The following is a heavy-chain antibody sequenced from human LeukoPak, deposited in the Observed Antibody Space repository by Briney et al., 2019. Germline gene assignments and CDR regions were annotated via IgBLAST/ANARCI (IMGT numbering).Heavy chain of an antibody. J-gene: IGHJ6*02. CDR1: GITVSNYY. CDR3: ASDLWGSSSFYLDV. V-gene: IGHV3-11*01. D-gene: IGHD6-6*01. CDR2: ISSSGRTI. Sequence: PGGSLRLSCAASGITVSNYYMTWIRQAPGKGLEWISYISSSGRTIYYADSVKGRFTISRDNAKNSLSLHMNSLRAEDTAVYFCASDLWGSSSFYLDVWGQGTTVTVSS.